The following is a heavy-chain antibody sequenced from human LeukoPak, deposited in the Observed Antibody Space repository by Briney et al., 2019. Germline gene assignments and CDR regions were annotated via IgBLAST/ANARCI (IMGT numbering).Heavy chain of an antibody. Sequence: GGSLRPSCAASGFTFSSYAMSWVRQAPGKGLEWVSTISGSGGNTYYADSVKGRFTISRDNSKNTLYLQMNSLRAEDTAVYYCAKGIGLRPPDYWGQGTLVTVSS. D-gene: IGHD3-16*01. CDR1: GFTFSSYA. J-gene: IGHJ4*02. V-gene: IGHV3-23*01. CDR2: ISGSGGNT. CDR3: AKGIGLRPPDY.